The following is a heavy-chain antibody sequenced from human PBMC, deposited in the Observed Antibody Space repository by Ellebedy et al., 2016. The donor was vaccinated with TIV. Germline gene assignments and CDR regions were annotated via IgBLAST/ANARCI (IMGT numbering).Heavy chain of an antibody. Sequence: GGSLRLXCAASGFTLSSHGMHWVRQAPGKGLEWVAVVRYDGNNKYYADSVKGRFTISRDTSKNTLYLQMNSLRADDTAVYYCARDWQRTECAGDCLSDWGQGTLVTVSS. CDR3: ARDWQRTECAGDCLSD. J-gene: IGHJ4*02. V-gene: IGHV3-33*01. CDR1: GFTLSSHG. D-gene: IGHD2-21*02. CDR2: VRYDGNNK.